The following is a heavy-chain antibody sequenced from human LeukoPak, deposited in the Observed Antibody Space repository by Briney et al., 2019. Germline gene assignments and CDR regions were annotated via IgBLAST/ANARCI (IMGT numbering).Heavy chain of an antibody. CDR3: ARDESSSWIRVLDYYYLDV. J-gene: IGHJ6*03. CDR1: GFTFSSCT. Sequence: GESLRLSCAASGFTFSSCTMNWVRQAPGKGLEWVSSISGTSKYIYYAHSVRGRFTIFRDNAKNSLYLQMNSLRAEDTAVYYCARDESSSWIRVLDYYYLDVWGKGTAVTVSS. CDR2: ISGTSKYI. D-gene: IGHD6-13*01. V-gene: IGHV3-21*01.